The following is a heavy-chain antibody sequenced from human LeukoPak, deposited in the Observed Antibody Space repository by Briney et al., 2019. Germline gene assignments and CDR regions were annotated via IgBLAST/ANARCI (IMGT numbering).Heavy chain of an antibody. J-gene: IGHJ6*02. CDR3: ARVYRGYSGVYYYYGMDV. D-gene: IGHD5-12*01. CDR1: GYTFTGYY. V-gene: IGHV1-2*02. CDR2: INPNSGGT. Sequence: PSASVKVSCKASGYTFTGYYMHWVRQAPGQGLEGMGWINPNSGGTNYEQKFQGRVSMTRDTSISTAYMELSRLRSDDTAVYYCARVYRGYSGVYYYYGMDVWGQGTTVTVSS.